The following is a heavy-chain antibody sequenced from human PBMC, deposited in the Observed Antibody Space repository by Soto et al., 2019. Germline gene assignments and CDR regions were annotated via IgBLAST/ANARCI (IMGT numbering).Heavy chain of an antibody. CDR1: GFTFSSYG. CDR3: ARSPDYGDYVDYYYYGMDV. D-gene: IGHD4-17*01. CDR2: IWYDGSNN. J-gene: IGHJ6*02. V-gene: IGHV3-33*01. Sequence: GGSLRLSCAASGFTFSSYGMHWVRQAPGKGLEWVAVIWYDGSNNYYADSVKGRFTISRDNSKNTLYLQMNSLRAEDTAMYYCARSPDYGDYVDYYYYGMDVWGQGTTVTVSS.